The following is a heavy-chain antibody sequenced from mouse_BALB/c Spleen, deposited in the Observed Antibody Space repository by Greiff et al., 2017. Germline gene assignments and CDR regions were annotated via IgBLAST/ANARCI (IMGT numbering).Heavy chain of an antibody. CDR1: GFTFSSYA. J-gene: IGHJ4*01. V-gene: IGHV5-6-5*01. Sequence: EVKLQESGGGLVKPGGSLKLSCAASGFTFSSYAMSWVRQTPEKRLEWVASISSGGSTYYPDSVKGRFTISRDNARNILYLQMSSLRSEDTAMYYCARGGTMITFYAMDYWGQGTSVTVSS. CDR3: ARGGTMITFYAMDY. D-gene: IGHD2-4*01. CDR2: ISSGGST.